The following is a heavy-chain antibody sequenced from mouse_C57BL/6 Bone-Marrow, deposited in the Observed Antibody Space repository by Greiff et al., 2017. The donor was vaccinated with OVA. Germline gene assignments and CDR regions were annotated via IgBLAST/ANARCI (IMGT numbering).Heavy chain of an antibody. J-gene: IGHJ4*01. D-gene: IGHD2-12*01. Sequence: ESGPGLVQPSQSLSITCTVSGFSLTSYGVHWVRQSPGKGLEWLGVIWRGGSTDYNAAFMSRLSITKDNSKSQVFFKMNSLQADDTAIYYCAKKGVYYSFAMDYWGQGTSVTVSS. V-gene: IGHV2-5*01. CDR1: GFSLTSYG. CDR2: IWRGGST. CDR3: AKKGVYYSFAMDY.